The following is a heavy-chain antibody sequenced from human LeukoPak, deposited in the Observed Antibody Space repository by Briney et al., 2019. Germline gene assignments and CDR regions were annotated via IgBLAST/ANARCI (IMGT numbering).Heavy chain of an antibody. CDR3: ARVGGYDYVWGSYRRKPSFDY. CDR1: GGSFSGYY. CDR2: INRSGST. D-gene: IGHD3-16*02. V-gene: IGHV4-34*01. Sequence: SETLSLTCAVYGGSFSGYYWSWIRQPPGKGLEWIGEINRSGSTNYNPSLKSRVTISVDTSKNQFSLKLSSVTAADTAVYYCARVGGYDYVWGSYRRKPSFDYWGQGTLVTVSS. J-gene: IGHJ4*02.